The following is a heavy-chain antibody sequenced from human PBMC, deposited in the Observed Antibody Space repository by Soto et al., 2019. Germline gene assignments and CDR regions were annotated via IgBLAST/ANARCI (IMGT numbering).Heavy chain of an antibody. V-gene: IGHV4-39*01. Sequence: QLQLQESGPGLVKPSETLSLTCTVSGGSISSSSYYWGWIRQPPGNGLEWIGSIYYSGSTYYNPALKGRVTISVDTSKNQFSLRLSSVTAADTAVYYCARHTPAISISDHWGKGTLVTVSS. CDR1: GGSISSSSYY. J-gene: IGHJ4*02. CDR3: ARHTPAISISDH. CDR2: IYYSGST. D-gene: IGHD2-15*01.